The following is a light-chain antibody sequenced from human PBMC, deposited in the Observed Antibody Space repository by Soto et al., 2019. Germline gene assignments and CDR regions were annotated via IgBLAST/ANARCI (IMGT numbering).Light chain of an antibody. Sequence: DIQMTQSPSSLSASVGDRVTITCRASQSISTYLNWYQHKPGKAPKVLIYAVSSLQSGVPSRFSGSGSGTDFTLTITSLLPEDSETYYCQHSYGTPRTFGQGTKVEIK. CDR3: QHSYGTPRT. V-gene: IGKV1-39*01. CDR2: AVS. CDR1: QSISTY. J-gene: IGKJ1*01.